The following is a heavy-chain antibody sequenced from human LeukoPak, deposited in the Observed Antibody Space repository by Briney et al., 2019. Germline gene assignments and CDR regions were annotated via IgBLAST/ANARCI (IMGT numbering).Heavy chain of an antibody. CDR1: GFNVSRSY. Sequence: GGSLRLSCAASGFNVSRSYMNWVRQAPGKGLEWVSVIYSGGSSYYADSVKGRFTISRDNSKNTLYLQMNSLRAEDTAVYYCAKDLITVITPVDYWGQGTLVTVSS. CDR2: IYSGGSS. V-gene: IGHV3-53*01. J-gene: IGHJ4*02. CDR3: AKDLITVITPVDY. D-gene: IGHD4-23*01.